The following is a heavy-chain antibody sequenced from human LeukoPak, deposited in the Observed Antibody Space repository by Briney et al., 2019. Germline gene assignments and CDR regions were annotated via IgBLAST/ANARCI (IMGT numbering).Heavy chain of an antibody. CDR3: ARQSITMVRGESFYYMDV. V-gene: IGHV4-4*09. D-gene: IGHD3-10*01. J-gene: IGHJ6*03. Sequence: SETLSLTCTVSGGSISSYYWSWIRQPPGKGLEWIGYIYTSGSTNYNPSLKSRVTTSVDTSKNQFSLKLSSVTAADTAVYYCARQSITMVRGESFYYMDVWGKGTTVTVSS. CDR2: IYTSGST. CDR1: GGSISSYY.